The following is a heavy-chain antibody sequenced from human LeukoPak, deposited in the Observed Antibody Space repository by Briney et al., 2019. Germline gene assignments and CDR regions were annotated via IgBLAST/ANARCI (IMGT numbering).Heavy chain of an antibody. Sequence: GGSLILSCATSGFPFSAYDMHWVRPAPGKGLEWGSAFGSAGDTYYPGAVKGRFTISRDYATDSLYLQMNSLRAGDTAVYFCVRGALPGDNWYFDLWGRGTLVTVSS. CDR1: GFPFSAYD. V-gene: IGHV3-13*01. CDR3: VRGALPGDNWYFDL. J-gene: IGHJ2*01. CDR2: FGSAGDT.